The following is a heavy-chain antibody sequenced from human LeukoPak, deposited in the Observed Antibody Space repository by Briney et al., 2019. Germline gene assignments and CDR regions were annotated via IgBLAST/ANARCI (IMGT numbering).Heavy chain of an antibody. CDR3: AREGPLVQSEGLDS. V-gene: IGHV3-74*01. D-gene: IGHD6-6*01. Sequence: PGGSLRLSCAASGFTFSTYWMHWVRQAPGKGLVWVSRVSSDGSNTNYADSVKGRFTISRDNAKNTLYLQMNSLRAEDTAVYYCAREGPLVQSEGLDSWGQGTLVTVSS. CDR2: VSSDGSNT. CDR1: GFTFSTYW. J-gene: IGHJ4*02.